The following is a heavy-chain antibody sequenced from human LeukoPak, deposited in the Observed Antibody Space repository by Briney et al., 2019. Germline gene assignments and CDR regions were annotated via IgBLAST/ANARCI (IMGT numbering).Heavy chain of an antibody. CDR2: IYTSGST. CDR3: ASSYGSGIRYYYLDV. CDR1: GGSISSGSYY. D-gene: IGHD3-10*01. J-gene: IGHJ6*03. V-gene: IGHV4-61*02. Sequence: SQTLSLTCTVSGGSISSGSYYWGWIRQPAGKGLEWIGRIYTSGSTNYNPSLKSRVTMSVDTSKNQFSLKLSSVTAADTAVYYCASSYGSGIRYYYLDVWGKGTTVTISS.